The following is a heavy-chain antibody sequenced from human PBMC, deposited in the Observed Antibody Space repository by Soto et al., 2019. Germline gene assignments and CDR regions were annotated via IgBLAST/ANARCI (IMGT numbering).Heavy chain of an antibody. V-gene: IGHV4-34*01. D-gene: IGHD2-15*01. CDR1: GGSFSGYY. CDR3: AREGGTYCSGGSCYSDYYYYTMDV. J-gene: IGHJ6*02. Sequence: PSETLSLTCAVYGGSFSGYYWSWIRQPPGKGPEWIGEINHSGSTNYNPSLKSRFTISVDTSKTQFSLKLSSVTAADTAVYYCAREGGTYCSGGSCYSDYYYYTMDVWGHGTTVTVSS. CDR2: INHSGST.